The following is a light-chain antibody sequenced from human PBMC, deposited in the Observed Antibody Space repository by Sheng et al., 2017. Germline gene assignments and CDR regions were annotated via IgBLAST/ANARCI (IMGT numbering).Light chain of an antibody. CDR1: QGIGND. CDR2: AAS. Sequence: AIQMTQSPSSLSASVGDRVTITCRASQGIGNDLGWYQQKPGKAPKLLIYAASTLQSGVPSRFSGSGSGTDFTLTINSLQPEDFATYYCLQDYTYPLTFGPGTKVDIK. CDR3: LQDYTYPLT. V-gene: IGKV1-6*02. J-gene: IGKJ3*01.